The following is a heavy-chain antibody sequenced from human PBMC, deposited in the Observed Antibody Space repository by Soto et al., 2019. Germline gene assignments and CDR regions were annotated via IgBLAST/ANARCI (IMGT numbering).Heavy chain of an antibody. CDR2: ISYDGSNK. CDR1: GFTFSSYA. Sequence: QVQLVESGGGVVQPGRSLRLSCAASGFTFSSYAMHWVRQAPGKGLEWVAVISYDGSNKYYADSVKGRFTISRDNSKNTLYLQMNSLRAEDTAVYYCARDHRIVVVTAIGWLDYWGQGTLVTVSS. J-gene: IGHJ4*02. D-gene: IGHD2-21*02. CDR3: ARDHRIVVVTAIGWLDY. V-gene: IGHV3-30-3*01.